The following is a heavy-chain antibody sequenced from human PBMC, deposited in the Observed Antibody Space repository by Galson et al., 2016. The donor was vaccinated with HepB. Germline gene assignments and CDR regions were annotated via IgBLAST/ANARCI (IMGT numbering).Heavy chain of an antibody. CDR2: IFHSGNT. J-gene: IGHJ5*02. V-gene: IGHV4-39*07. CDR1: GGSISGSSYL. CDR3: ARVRGSLSAHNWFDP. Sequence: ETLSLTCTVSGGSISGSSYLWGWIRQPPRKGLEWIGSIFHSGNTFNNPSLKSRATLSVDTSKNQFSLRLRSVTAADTAVYSCARVRGSLSAHNWFDPWGQGTLVTVSS. D-gene: IGHD3-16*01.